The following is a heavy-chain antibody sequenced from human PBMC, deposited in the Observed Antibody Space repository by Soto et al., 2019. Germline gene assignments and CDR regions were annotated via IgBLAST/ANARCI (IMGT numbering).Heavy chain of an antibody. Sequence: EVQLMESGGDLVQPGGSLRLSCAASGFTFSTYWMHWVRQDPGKGLVWVSRINSDGSSTRNADSVKGRFTISRDNAKNTLYLQMNSLRAEDTAVYYCARESSGGDSSLDYWGQGSLVTVSS. CDR2: INSDGSST. CDR3: ARESSGGDSSLDY. D-gene: IGHD3-10*01. J-gene: IGHJ4*02. V-gene: IGHV3-74*01. CDR1: GFTFSTYW.